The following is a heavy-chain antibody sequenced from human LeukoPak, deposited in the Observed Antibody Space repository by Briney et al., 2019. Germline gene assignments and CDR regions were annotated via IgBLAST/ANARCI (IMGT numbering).Heavy chain of an antibody. CDR3: ARLGGATSPFGY. V-gene: IGHV4-59*08. CDR2: IYYTGNT. Sequence: GSLRLSCAASGFTFSSYAMSWIRQPPGKGLEWIGYIYYTGNTNYNPSLKSRVTISVDTSKNQFSLNLSSVTAADTAIYYCARLGGATSPFGYWGQGTLVTVSS. J-gene: IGHJ4*02. CDR1: GFTFSSYA. D-gene: IGHD1-26*01.